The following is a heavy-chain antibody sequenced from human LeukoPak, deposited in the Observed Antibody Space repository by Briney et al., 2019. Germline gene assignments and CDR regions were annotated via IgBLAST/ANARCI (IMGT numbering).Heavy chain of an antibody. J-gene: IGHJ4*02. D-gene: IGHD3-22*01. CDR2: INPNSGGT. V-gene: IGHV1-2*02. CDR1: GYTFTGYY. Sequence: ASVTVSCTASGYTFTGYYMHWVRQAPGQGLEWMGWINPNSGGTNYAQTFQGGVTMTRDTSISTAYMELSRLRSDDTAVYYCARDFRYDSSGYYPSGYFDYWGQGTLVTVSS. CDR3: ARDFRYDSSGYYPSGYFDY.